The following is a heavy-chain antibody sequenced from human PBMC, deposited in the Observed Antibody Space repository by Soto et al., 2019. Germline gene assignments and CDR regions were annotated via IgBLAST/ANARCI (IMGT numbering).Heavy chain of an antibody. J-gene: IGHJ4*02. CDR3: ARSSIEPRVFMYPFDS. Sequence: QLQLQESGPGLVKPSETLSLTCTVSGDSITSSSHYWGWIRQPPGKGLECIANIYYDGNTYYNPSLKSLVAIALDTSKNQVSLRLNSVTAADTAVYYCARSSIEPRVFMYPFDSWGQGTLVTVSS. CDR1: GDSITSSSHY. D-gene: IGHD6-6*01. CDR2: IYYDGNT. V-gene: IGHV4-39*01.